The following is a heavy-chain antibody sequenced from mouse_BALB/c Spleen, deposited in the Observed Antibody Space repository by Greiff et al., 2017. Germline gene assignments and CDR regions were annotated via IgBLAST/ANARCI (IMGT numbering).Heavy chain of an antibody. CDR2: IIPSNGGT. CDR1: GYTFTSYY. Sequence: VQLLQSGAELVKPGASLKLSCNASGYTFTSYYMYWVQQRPGQGLEWIGEIIPSNGGTNFNDKFKSKATLTVDKSSSKTYMQLSSLTSEDAAVYNCTREGYGSSCAMDYWGQGTSVTVSA. J-gene: IGHJ4*01. D-gene: IGHD1-1*01. V-gene: IGHV1S81*02. CDR3: TREGYGSSCAMDY.